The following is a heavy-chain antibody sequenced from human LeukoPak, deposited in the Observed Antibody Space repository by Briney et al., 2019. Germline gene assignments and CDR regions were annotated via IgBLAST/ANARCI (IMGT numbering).Heavy chain of an antibody. D-gene: IGHD4-11*01. CDR2: IYYSGST. CDR1: GGSISSYY. J-gene: IGHJ6*03. CDR3: ARGRRHYSPYYYYMDV. Sequence: PSETLSLTCTVSGGSISSYYWSWIRQPPGKGLEWIGYIYYSGSTNYNPSLKSRVTISVDTSKNQFSLKLSSVTAADTAVYYCARGRRHYSPYYYYMDVWGKGTTVTVSS. V-gene: IGHV4-59*01.